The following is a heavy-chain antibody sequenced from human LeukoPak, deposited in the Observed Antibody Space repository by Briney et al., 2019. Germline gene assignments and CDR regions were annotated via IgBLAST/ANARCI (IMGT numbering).Heavy chain of an antibody. D-gene: IGHD3-22*01. CDR2: INWNGVGT. Sequence: GGSLRLSCAASGFSFGDFGMSWVRQAPGKGLEWVSGINWNGVGTSYIDSVKGRFTVSRDNAKNSLYLQMNSLRGEDTALYFCARGRYDISTVHRFFYYGMDVWGQGTPVTGSS. V-gene: IGHV3-20*04. J-gene: IGHJ6*02. CDR3: ARGRYDISTVHRFFYYGMDV. CDR1: GFSFGDFG.